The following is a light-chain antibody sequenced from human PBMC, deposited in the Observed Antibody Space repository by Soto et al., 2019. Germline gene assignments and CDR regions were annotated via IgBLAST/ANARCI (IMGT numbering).Light chain of an antibody. CDR3: QQYDKLVP. Sequence: DIQMTQSPSALSASTGDRVTITCQASQDIRNYLNWYQQKPGKAPKLLIYDASKLQTGVPSRFRGSGSGTTFTFIISSPQPEDFAIYYCQQYDKLVPFGQGTKVEMK. CDR2: DAS. J-gene: IGKJ1*01. CDR1: QDIRNY. V-gene: IGKV1-33*01.